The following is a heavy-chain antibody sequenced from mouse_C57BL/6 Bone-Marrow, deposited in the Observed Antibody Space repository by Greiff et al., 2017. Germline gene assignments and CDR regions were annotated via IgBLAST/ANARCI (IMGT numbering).Heavy chain of an antibody. CDR1: GFTFSDYY. CDR3: ARQDYAMDY. J-gene: IGHJ4*01. CDR2: ISNGGGST. V-gene: IGHV5-12*01. Sequence: EVKLVESGGGLVQPGGSLKLSCAASGFTFSDYYMYWVRQTPEKRLEWVAYISNGGGSTYYPDTVKGRFTISRDNAKNTLYLQMIRLKSEDTAMYYCARQDYAMDYWGQGTSVTVSS.